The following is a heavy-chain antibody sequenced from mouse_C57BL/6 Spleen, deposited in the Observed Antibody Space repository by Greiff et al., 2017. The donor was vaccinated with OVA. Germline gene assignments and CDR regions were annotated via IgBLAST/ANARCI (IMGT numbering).Heavy chain of an antibody. J-gene: IGHJ2*01. CDR2: IYPGSGST. CDR3: ARYTIYDGHYFDY. Sequence: QVQLKQPGAELVKPGASVKMSCKASGYTFTSYWITWVKQRPGQGLEWIGDIYPGSGSTNYNEKFKSKATLTVDTSSSTAYMQLSSLTSEDSAVYYCARYTIYDGHYFDYWGQGTTLTVSS. CDR1: GYTFTSYW. D-gene: IGHD2-3*01. V-gene: IGHV1-55*01.